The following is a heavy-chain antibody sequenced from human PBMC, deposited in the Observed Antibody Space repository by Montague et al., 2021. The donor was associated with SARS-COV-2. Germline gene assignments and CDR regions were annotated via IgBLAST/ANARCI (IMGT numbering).Heavy chain of an antibody. V-gene: IGHV4-34*01. CDR1: GTSISGYY. D-gene: IGHD3-10*01. Sequence: SETLSLTCAVHGTSISGYYWYWICQPPGTGLGWIGEINHGGSTKYSPSLTSRLPISADTSKTQFTLELTSVAAADTAVYYCAGLRDGVVPSPILGVGPYYCYCYMDVWGRGTTVTVSS. CDR2: INHGGST. CDR3: AGLRDGVVPSPILGVGPYYCYCYMDV. J-gene: IGHJ6*03.